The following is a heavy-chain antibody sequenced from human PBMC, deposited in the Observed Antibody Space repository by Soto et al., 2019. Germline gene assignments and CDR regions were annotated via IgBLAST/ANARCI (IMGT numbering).Heavy chain of an antibody. CDR2: IRASNGDT. D-gene: IGHD2-2*01. J-gene: IGHJ4*02. V-gene: IGHV1-18*04. CDR1: GYTFNSYG. Sequence: QVQLVQSGTEVKKPGASVKVSCKASGYTFNSYGISWVRQAPGQGLEWMAWIRASNGDTNYPQNLQGRVTVTIETSTSTAYMELRSLRSDDTAMYYCVRDSFGHAIFEYWGQGTLVTVSS. CDR3: VRDSFGHAIFEY.